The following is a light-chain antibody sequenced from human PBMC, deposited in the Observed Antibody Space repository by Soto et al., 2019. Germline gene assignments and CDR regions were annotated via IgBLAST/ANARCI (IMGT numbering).Light chain of an antibody. CDR2: DVS. Sequence: QSVLTQPASVSGSPGQSITISCTGTSSDVGGYNYVSWYQQYPGKAPKLIIHDVSNRPSGVSNRFSGSKSGNTASLTISGLQAEDEADYYCSSYTSSSTLDVFGTGTKVTVL. J-gene: IGLJ1*01. CDR1: SSDVGGYNY. CDR3: SSYTSSSTLDV. V-gene: IGLV2-14*01.